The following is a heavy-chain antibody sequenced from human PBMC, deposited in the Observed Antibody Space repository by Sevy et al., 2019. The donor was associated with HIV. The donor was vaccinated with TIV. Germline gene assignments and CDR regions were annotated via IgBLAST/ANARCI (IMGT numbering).Heavy chain of an antibody. CDR1: GYSISSGYY. CDR3: ARYNGVRGIFEY. V-gene: IGHV4-38-2*02. J-gene: IGHJ4*02. Sequence: SETLSLTCTVSGYSISSGYYWGWIRQSPGKGLEWIGSINHRGTTYYNPSLTSRVTISVDMTKNQFSLKLSSVTAAESAVYYCARYNGVRGIFEYCGQGTLVTVSS. CDR2: INHRGTT. D-gene: IGHD3-10*01.